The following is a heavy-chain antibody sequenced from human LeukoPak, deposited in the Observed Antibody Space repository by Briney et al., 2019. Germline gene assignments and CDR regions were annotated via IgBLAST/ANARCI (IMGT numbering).Heavy chain of an antibody. J-gene: IGHJ4*02. CDR1: GFTFSNAW. V-gene: IGHV3-15*01. CDR3: TTEVPRIAVAGTSNY. D-gene: IGHD6-19*01. CDR2: IKSKTDGGTT. Sequence: GGSLRLSCAASGFTFSNAWMSWVRQAPGKGLEWVGRIKSKTDGGTTDYAAPVKGRFTISRDDSKNTLYLQMNSLKTEDTAVYYCTTEVPRIAVAGTSNYWGQGTLVTVSS.